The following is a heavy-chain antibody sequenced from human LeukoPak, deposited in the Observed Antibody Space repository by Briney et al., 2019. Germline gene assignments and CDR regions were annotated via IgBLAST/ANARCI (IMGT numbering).Heavy chain of an antibody. V-gene: IGHV4-34*01. Sequence: SETLSLTCAVYGVSFSGYYWSWIRQPPGKGLEWIVEINHSGSTNYNPSPKTRVTISVDTSKNQFSLKLSSVTAADTAVYYCARGGYSGTALDDGGQGSLVTVHS. CDR3: ARGGYSGTALDD. J-gene: IGHJ4*01. CDR2: INHSGST. CDR1: GVSFSGYY. D-gene: IGHD3-10*01.